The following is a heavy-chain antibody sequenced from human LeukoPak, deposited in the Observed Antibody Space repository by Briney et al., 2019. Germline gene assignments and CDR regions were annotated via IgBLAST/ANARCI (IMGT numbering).Heavy chain of an antibody. J-gene: IGHJ4*02. CDR2: LTDTGGNT. Sequence: GGSLRLSCAAAGFTFSTYGMNWVRRAPGKGLEWVSALTDTGGNTYYADSVKGRFTISRDNSKNTLYLQMNSLRAEDTAVYYCSTSPSFGSSWYQFNYWGQGALVIVSS. CDR1: GFTFSTYG. CDR3: STSPSFGSSWYQFNY. D-gene: IGHD6-13*01. V-gene: IGHV3-23*01.